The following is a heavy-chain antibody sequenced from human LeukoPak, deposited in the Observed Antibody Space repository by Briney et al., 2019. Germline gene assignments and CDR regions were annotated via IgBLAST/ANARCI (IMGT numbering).Heavy chain of an antibody. CDR1: GFTFSRFS. CDR3: ARADRVGYSSGWYAD. V-gene: IGHV3-21*01. Sequence: GGSLRLSRGASGFTFSRFSVNGVPRARGKGLEYVSSISSSSSYIYYAASMKRRFTISRDNAKNSLYLQMNSLRAEDTAVYYCARADRVGYSSGWYADWGQGTLVTVSS. D-gene: IGHD6-19*01. J-gene: IGHJ4*02. CDR2: ISSSSSYI.